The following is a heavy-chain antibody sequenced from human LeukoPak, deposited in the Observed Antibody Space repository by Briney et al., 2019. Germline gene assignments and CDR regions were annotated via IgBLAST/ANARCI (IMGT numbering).Heavy chain of an antibody. Sequence: GGSLRLSCAASGFTFSTYDMNWVRQAPGKGLEWVAAINDGGYNTYYADSVRGRFTTSRDNAKNTLYLQMNSLRAEDTAVYYCAKKETAVSPGNYFDHWGQGTLVTVSS. J-gene: IGHJ4*02. CDR1: GFTFSTYD. V-gene: IGHV3-23*01. CDR2: INDGGYNT. D-gene: IGHD4-23*01. CDR3: AKKETAVSPGNYFDH.